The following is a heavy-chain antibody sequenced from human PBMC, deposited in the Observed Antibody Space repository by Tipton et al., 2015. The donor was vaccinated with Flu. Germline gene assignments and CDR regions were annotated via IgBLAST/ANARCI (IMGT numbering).Heavy chain of an antibody. J-gene: IGHJ4*02. Sequence: TLSLTCTVSGGSISSHYWSWIRQPAGKGLEWIGRIYTSGSTNHNPSLKSRVPMSVDTSKNQFSLKLTSVTAADTALYYCARVAYYYDSSGPPGNYFDFWGQGPLVTVSS. D-gene: IGHD3-22*01. CDR1: GGSISSHY. V-gene: IGHV4-4*07. CDR3: ARVAYYYDSSGPPGNYFDF. CDR2: IYTSGST.